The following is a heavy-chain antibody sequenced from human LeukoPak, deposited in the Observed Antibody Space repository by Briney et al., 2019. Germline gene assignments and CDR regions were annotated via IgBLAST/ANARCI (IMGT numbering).Heavy chain of an antibody. J-gene: IGHJ5*02. CDR3: ARDDGSSMTNNINWYVH. CDR1: GGSISSSY. CDR2: IHSSGST. V-gene: IGHV4-59*01. D-gene: IGHD5-24*01. Sequence: SETLSLTCTVSGGSISSSYWTWIRQPPGKGLEWIGYIHSSGSTSYNPSLKSRVTISLDTSKNQFSLKLSSVTAADTAVCYCARDDGSSMTNNINWYVHWGQGTLVTVSS.